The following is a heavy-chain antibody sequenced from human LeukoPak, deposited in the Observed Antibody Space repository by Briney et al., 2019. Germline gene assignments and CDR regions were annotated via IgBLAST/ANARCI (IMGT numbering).Heavy chain of an antibody. CDR1: GYSFTTYY. CDR3: ARESSMIVGSDAFDI. D-gene: IGHD3-22*01. J-gene: IGHJ3*02. CDR2: INPSGTIT. V-gene: IGHV1-46*01. Sequence: ASVKVSCKSSGYSFTTYYMHWVRQAPGQGLEWMGIINPSGTITTYAQKFQGRVTMTRDMSANTVYIELSSLRSEDTAVYYCARESSMIVGSDAFDIWGQGTMVTVSS.